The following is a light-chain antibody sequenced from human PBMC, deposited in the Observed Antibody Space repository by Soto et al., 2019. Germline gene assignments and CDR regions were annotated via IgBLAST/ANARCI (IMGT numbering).Light chain of an antibody. J-gene: IGKJ1*01. CDR1: QSVLYSSNNKNY. CDR2: WAS. CDR3: QQHGNSPWT. V-gene: IGKV4-1*01. Sequence: DIVMTQSPDSLAVSLGERATINCKSSQSVLYSSNNKNYLAWYQQKPGQPPKLLIYWASTRESGVPDRFSGSGSGTDFTLTVSRLEPEDFAVYYCQQHGNSPWTFGQGTKVEIK.